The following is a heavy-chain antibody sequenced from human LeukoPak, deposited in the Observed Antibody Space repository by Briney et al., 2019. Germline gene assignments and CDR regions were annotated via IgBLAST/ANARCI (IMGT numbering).Heavy chain of an antibody. CDR2: INHSGST. D-gene: IGHD3-16*01. CDR1: GGSFSGYY. V-gene: IGHV4-34*01. CDR3: ARGRYYDYVWRTAASDAFDI. Sequence: SSETLSLTCDVYGGSFSGYYWSWIRQPPGKGLEWIGEINHSGSTNYNPSLKSRVTISVDTSKNQFSLKLSSVTAADTAVYYCARGRYYDYVWRTAASDAFDIWGQGAMVTVSS. J-gene: IGHJ3*02.